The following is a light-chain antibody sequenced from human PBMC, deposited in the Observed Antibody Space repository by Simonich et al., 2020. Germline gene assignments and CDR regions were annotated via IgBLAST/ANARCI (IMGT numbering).Light chain of an antibody. Sequence: DIQITQSPSSLSASVGDNVTINCRASPSISSYLNWYQQKPGKAPKFLIYVASNLQSGVPSRFSGSGSGTDFTLTISSLQPEDFATYYCQQSYSTPHTFGQGTKVEIK. V-gene: IGKV1-39*01. CDR3: QQSYSTPHT. J-gene: IGKJ1*01. CDR1: PSISSY. CDR2: VAS.